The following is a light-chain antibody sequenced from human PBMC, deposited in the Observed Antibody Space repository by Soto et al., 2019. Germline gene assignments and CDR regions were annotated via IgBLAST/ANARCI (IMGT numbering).Light chain of an antibody. V-gene: IGKV3-15*01. J-gene: IGKJ5*01. CDR3: QQRSNWPIT. CDR1: QSVSSN. Sequence: EIVMTQSPATLSVSPGERATLSCRASQSVSSNLAWYQQKPGQAPRLLIHGASTRATGIPARFSGSGSGTEFTLTISSLEPEDFAVYYCQQRSNWPITFGQGTRLEI. CDR2: GAS.